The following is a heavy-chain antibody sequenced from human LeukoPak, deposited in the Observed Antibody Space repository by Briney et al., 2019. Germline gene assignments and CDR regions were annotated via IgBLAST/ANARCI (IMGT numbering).Heavy chain of an antibody. CDR1: GGTFSSDA. D-gene: IGHD6-13*01. V-gene: IGHV1-69*05. CDR2: IIPIFGTA. Sequence: ASVKVSCKASGGTFSSDAISWVGQSPGQGLEGMGRIIPIFGTANYAQKFQGRGTITTDESTSTAYMELSSLRSEDTAVYYCARGLQQLFGNWFDPWGQGTLVTVSS. J-gene: IGHJ5*02. CDR3: ARGLQQLFGNWFDP.